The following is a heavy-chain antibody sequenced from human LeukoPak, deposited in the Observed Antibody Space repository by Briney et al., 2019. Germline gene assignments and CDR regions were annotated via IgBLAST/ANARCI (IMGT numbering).Heavy chain of an antibody. CDR3: VYSSGWYS. CDR1: GFTFSSYG. CDR2: ISYDGSNK. J-gene: IGHJ4*02. V-gene: IGHV3-30*03. D-gene: IGHD6-19*01. Sequence: GGSLRLSCAASGFTFSSYGMHWVRQAPGKGLEWVAVISYDGSNKYYADSVKGRFTISRDNSKNTLYLQTNSLRAEDTAVYYCVYSSGWYSWGQGTLVTVSS.